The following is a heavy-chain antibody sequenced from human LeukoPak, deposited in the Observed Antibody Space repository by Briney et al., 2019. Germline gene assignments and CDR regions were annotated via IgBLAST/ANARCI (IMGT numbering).Heavy chain of an antibody. V-gene: IGHV3-13*01. CDR3: ARGNSRRYYYYGMDV. CDR2: IGTAGDT. CDR1: GFTFSSYD. Sequence: PGGSLRLSCAASGFTFSSYDMHWVRQATGKGLEWVSAIGTAGDTYYPGSVKGRFTISRENAKNSLYLQMSSLRAGDTAVYYCARGNSRRYYYYGMDVWGQGTTVTVSS. D-gene: IGHD1-7*01. J-gene: IGHJ6*02.